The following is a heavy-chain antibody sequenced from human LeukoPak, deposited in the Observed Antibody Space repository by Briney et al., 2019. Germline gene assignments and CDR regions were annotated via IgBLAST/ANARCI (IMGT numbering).Heavy chain of an antibody. CDR3: ASGGGSSGYYYLFPFVY. Sequence: GASVKVSCKVSGHTLTELPMHWVRQAPGQGLEWMGWISAYNGNTNYAQKLQGRVTMTTDTSTSTAYMELRSLRSDDTAVYYCASGGGSSGYYYLFPFVYWGQGTLVTVSS. CDR2: ISAYNGNT. J-gene: IGHJ4*02. D-gene: IGHD3-22*01. V-gene: IGHV1-18*01. CDR1: GHTLTELP.